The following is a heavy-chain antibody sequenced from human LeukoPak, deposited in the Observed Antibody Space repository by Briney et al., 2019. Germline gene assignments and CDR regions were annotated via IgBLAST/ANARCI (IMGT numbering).Heavy chain of an antibody. CDR2: INSDGSST. Sequence: GGSLRLSCVASGFTFSSHWMHWVRQAPGKGLVWVSRINSDGSSTSYADSVKGRFTISRDNVKNTVDLQMNSLRAEDTAVYYCAKEPGRGKYYYDSSGYYEMVGFDYWGQGTLVTVSS. CDR3: AKEPGRGKYYYDSSGYYEMVGFDY. D-gene: IGHD3-22*01. CDR1: GFTFSSHW. V-gene: IGHV3-74*01. J-gene: IGHJ4*02.